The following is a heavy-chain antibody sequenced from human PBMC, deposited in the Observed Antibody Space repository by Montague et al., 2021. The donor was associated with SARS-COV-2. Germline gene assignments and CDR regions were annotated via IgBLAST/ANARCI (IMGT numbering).Heavy chain of an antibody. CDR2: IYYSGST. CDR1: GGSISSSSYY. J-gene: IGHJ4*02. CDR3: ARDGRRTTVTPRGVITLHYFDV. Sequence: SKTLSLTCTVSGGSISSSSYYWGWIRQPPGKGLEWFGSIYYSGSTYYXXXLKSRVTISVDTSKNQFSLKLRSVTAADTAVYYWARDGRRTTVTPRGVITLHYFDVWGQGTLVTVSS. V-gene: IGHV4-39*07. D-gene: IGHD4-17*01.